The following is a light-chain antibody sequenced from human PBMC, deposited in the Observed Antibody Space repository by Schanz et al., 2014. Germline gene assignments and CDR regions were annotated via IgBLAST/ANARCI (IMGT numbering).Light chain of an antibody. CDR3: QQYGSSPIT. J-gene: IGKJ5*01. CDR1: QSVASNF. Sequence: EIVLTQSSGTLSLSPGERATLSCRASQSVASNFLAWYQQRPGQAPRLLIYGASNRATGIPDRFSGSGSGKDFTLTISRLAPEDFAVYYCQQYGSSPITFGQGTRLEIK. CDR2: GAS. V-gene: IGKV3-20*01.